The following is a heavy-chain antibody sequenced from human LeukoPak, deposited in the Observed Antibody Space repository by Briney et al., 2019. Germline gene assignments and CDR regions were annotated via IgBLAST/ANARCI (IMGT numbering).Heavy chain of an antibody. CDR1: GYTFTNYG. Sequence: GASVTVSCKASGYTFTNYGISWVRQAPGQGLEWMGWISGYNGNTDYAQKLQGRVTMTTDTSTSTAYMELRSLRSDDTAIYYCARDTRTTLTPVNWFDPWGQGTLVTVS. D-gene: IGHD4-17*01. J-gene: IGHJ5*02. CDR3: ARDTRTTLTPVNWFDP. CDR2: ISGYNGNT. V-gene: IGHV1-18*01.